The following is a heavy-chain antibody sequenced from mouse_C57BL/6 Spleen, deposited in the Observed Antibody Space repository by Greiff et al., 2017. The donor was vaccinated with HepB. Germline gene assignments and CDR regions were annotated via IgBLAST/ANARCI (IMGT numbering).Heavy chain of an antibody. D-gene: IGHD1-1*01. CDR2: IDPENGDT. CDR1: GFNIKDDY. CDR3: TLITTVVEYYFDY. V-gene: IGHV14-4*01. J-gene: IGHJ2*01. Sequence: EVKLVESGAELVRPGASVKLSCTASGFNIKDDYMHWVKQRPEQGLEWIGWIDPENGDTEYASKFQGKATITADTSSNTAYLQLSSLTSEDTAVYYCTLITTVVEYYFDYWGQGTTLTVSS.